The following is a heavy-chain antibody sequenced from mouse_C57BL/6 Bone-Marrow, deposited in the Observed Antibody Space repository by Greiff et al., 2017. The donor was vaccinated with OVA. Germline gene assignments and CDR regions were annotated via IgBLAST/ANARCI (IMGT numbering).Heavy chain of an antibody. Sequence: VQLKESGPELVKPGASVKISCKASGYAFSSYWMNWVQQRPGKGLEWIGRIYPGDGDTNYNGKFKGKATLTADKSSSTAYMQLSSLTSEDSEVYFCESHDDGYYASDMDYWGQGTTLTVSS. CDR3: ESHDDGYYASDMDY. CDR2: IYPGDGDT. J-gene: IGHJ2*01. D-gene: IGHD2-3*01. V-gene: IGHV1-82*01. CDR1: GYAFSSYW.